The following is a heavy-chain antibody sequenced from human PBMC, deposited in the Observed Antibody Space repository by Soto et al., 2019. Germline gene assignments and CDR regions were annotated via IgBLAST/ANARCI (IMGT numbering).Heavy chain of an antibody. CDR3: ANYFNWFDP. CDR2: IYYSGST. CDR1: GGSISSFDYY. D-gene: IGHD3-10*01. J-gene: IGHJ5*02. V-gene: IGHV4-30-4*02. Sequence: SDTLSLTCTVSGGSISSFDYYWSWIRRPPGKGLEWIGYIYYSGSTYYNPSLKSRVTISVDTSKNQFPLKLSSVTAADTAVYYCANYFNWFDPWGQGTLVTVSS.